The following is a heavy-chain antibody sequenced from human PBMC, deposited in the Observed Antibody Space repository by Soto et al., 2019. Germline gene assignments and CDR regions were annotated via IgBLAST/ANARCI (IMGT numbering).Heavy chain of an antibody. CDR1: GGSITSGNYA. CDR2: IYQGGSA. CDR3: ARSFYGVDL. J-gene: IGHJ6*02. Sequence: PSETLSLTCAVSGGSITSGNYAWSWIRQSPGQGLEWIGYIYQGGSAFYNPSLKPRVTIFLDRSKNQFSLNLTSVTAADTAFYYCARSFYGVDLWGQGTPVTVSS. V-gene: IGHV4-30-2*06.